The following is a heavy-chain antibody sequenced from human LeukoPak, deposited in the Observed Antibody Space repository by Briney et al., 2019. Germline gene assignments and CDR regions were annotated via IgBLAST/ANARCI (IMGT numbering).Heavy chain of an antibody. CDR2: INHSGST. J-gene: IGHJ4*02. CDR1: GGSFSGYY. D-gene: IGHD6-25*01. Sequence: PSETLSLTCAVYGGSFSGYYWSWIRQPPGKGLEWIGEINHSGSTNYNPSLTSRVTISVDTSKNQFSLKLSSVTAADTAVYYCARRPRIAAHKLDYWGQGTLVTVSS. V-gene: IGHV4-34*01. CDR3: ARRPRIAAHKLDY.